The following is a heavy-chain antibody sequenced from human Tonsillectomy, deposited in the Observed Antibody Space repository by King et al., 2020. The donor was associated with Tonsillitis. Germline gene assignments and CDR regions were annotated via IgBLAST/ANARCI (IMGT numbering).Heavy chain of an antibody. J-gene: IGHJ3*01. D-gene: IGHD3-22*01. Sequence: VQLVESGGGLVQPGGSLRLSCAASGFTFRSYAMSWVRQAPGKGLEWVSAISGNSINTYYADSVKGRFPISRDNSKNTVFLQINSLRAEDTAVYYCAKDLEISSCYYLPGAFDFWGQGTMVTVSS. CDR1: GFTFRSYA. CDR2: ISGNSINT. CDR3: AKDLEISSCYYLPGAFDF. V-gene: IGHV3-23*04.